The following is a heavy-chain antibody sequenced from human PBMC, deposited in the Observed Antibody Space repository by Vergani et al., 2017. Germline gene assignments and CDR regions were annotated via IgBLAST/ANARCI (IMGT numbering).Heavy chain of an antibody. V-gene: IGHV1-69*13. J-gene: IGHJ6*02. CDR1: GGTFSSYA. D-gene: IGHD3-10*01. Sequence: QVQLVQSGAEVKKPGSSVKVSCKASGGTFSSYAISWVRQAPGQGLEWMGRIIPIFGTANYAQKFQGRVTITADESTSPAYMELSSLRSEDTAVCYWSRENFGGNGMDVWGQGTTVTVSS. CDR2: IIPIFGTA. CDR3: SRENFGGNGMDV.